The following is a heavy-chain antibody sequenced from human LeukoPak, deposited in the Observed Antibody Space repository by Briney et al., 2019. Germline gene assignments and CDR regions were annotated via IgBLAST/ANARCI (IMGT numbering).Heavy chain of an antibody. V-gene: IGHV1-69*13. CDR2: YIPMFGTA. Sequence: GASVKVSCKASGGTFSRYAISWVRQAPAQGMEWMGGYIPMFGTANYAQNFQNRVTITADESTSTFSMEVSSLRPEDTAVYFCAGASSKWELSFWGQGTLVTVSS. CDR3: AGASSKWELSF. D-gene: IGHD1-26*01. J-gene: IGHJ4*02. CDR1: GGTFSRYA.